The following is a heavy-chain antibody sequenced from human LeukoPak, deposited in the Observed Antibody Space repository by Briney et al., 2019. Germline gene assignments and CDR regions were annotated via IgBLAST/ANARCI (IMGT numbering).Heavy chain of an antibody. CDR2: IKEDGSEK. J-gene: IGHJ3*02. V-gene: IGHV3-7*03. CDR1: GFTFSSSW. Sequence: GGSLRLSCAASGFTFSSSWMNWVRQAPGKGLEWVANIKEDGSEKYYAGSVKGRYTISRDNGKNSLYLQMNSLRVEDTAIYYCAGNSFGNWGQGTMVTVSS. CDR3: AGNSFGN.